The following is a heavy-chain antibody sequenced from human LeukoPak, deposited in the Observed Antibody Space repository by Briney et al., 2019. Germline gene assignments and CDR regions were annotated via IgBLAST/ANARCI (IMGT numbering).Heavy chain of an antibody. D-gene: IGHD5-12*01. CDR3: AKIVAQQPFDY. Sequence: GGSLRLSCAASGFTFSSYAMHWVRQAPGKGLEWVAVISYDGSNKYYADSVKGRFTISRDNSKNTLYLQMNSLRAEDTAVYYCAKIVAQQPFDYWGQGTLVTVSS. CDR1: GFTFSSYA. CDR2: ISYDGSNK. J-gene: IGHJ4*02. V-gene: IGHV3-30-3*02.